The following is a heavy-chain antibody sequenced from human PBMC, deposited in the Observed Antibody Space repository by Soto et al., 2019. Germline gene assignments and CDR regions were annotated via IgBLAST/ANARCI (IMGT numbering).Heavy chain of an antibody. CDR2: TYYRSKWYY. CDR1: GYSVSSNSAA. D-gene: IGHD6-6*01. Sequence: SQTLSLTCVISGYSVSSNSAAWNWIRQSPSRGLEWLGRTYYRSKWYYDYAVSVRSRITINPDTSKNQFSLQLNSVTPEDTAVYYCARVDLRRSSLFWFDPWGQGTLVTVSS. J-gene: IGHJ5*02. CDR3: ARVDLRRSSLFWFDP. V-gene: IGHV6-1*01.